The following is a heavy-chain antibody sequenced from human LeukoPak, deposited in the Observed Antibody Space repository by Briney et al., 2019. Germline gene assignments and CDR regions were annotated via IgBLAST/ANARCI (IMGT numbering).Heavy chain of an antibody. Sequence: GASVKVSCKASGYTFTDYYIQWMRQAPGQGLEWMGYIDPKNGVSKYAQIFQGRVTMTRDTSITTVYMELNGLRSDDTALYFCARDYPHQRFDYWGQGSLVTVSS. CDR3: ARDYPHQRFDY. D-gene: IGHD3-16*01. J-gene: IGHJ4*02. V-gene: IGHV1-2*02. CDR2: IDPKNGVS. CDR1: GYTFTDYY.